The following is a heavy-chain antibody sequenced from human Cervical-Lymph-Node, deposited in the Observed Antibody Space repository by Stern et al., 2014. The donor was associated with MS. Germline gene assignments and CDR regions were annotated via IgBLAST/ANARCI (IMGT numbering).Heavy chain of an antibody. Sequence: EVQLVQSGGGLVKPGGSLRLSCAASGFTFSSYSMNWVRQAPGKGLEWVGSISSCGRYIYYADSLKGRFTISRDNAKNSLYLQMNSLRAEDTAVYYCARGRGGNYRYYFDYWGQGTLVTVSS. D-gene: IGHD4-23*01. CDR1: GFTFSSYS. V-gene: IGHV3-21*01. CDR3: ARGRGGNYRYYFDY. CDR2: ISSCGRYI. J-gene: IGHJ4*02.